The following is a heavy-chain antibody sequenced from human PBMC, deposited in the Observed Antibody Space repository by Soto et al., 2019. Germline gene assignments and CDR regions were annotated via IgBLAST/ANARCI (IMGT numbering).Heavy chain of an antibody. V-gene: IGHV3-48*03. CDR3: VREAPCSNGVCQFDY. J-gene: IGHJ4*02. Sequence: GGSLRLSCVASGFDFRSYEMNWVRQAPGKGLEWISYISSSGSTIHYADSVKGRFSISRDNAKKSLFLQMNSLRAEDTAVYYCVREAPCSNGVCQFDYWGRGTLVTVSS. CDR2: ISSSGSTI. CDR1: GFDFRSYE. D-gene: IGHD2-8*01.